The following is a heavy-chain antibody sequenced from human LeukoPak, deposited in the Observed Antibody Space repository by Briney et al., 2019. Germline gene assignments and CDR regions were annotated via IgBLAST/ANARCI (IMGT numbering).Heavy chain of an antibody. CDR1: GFTFNNAR. CDR3: TAGTGYSDHDY. J-gene: IGHJ4*02. V-gene: IGHV3-15*01. CDR2: IKRKTNDETT. D-gene: IGHD5-12*01. Sequence: PGGSLRLSCAASGFTFNNARMSWVRQAPGKGLEWVGRIKRKTNDETTDYAAPVKGRFTISRDDSKNTLYLQMNSLKTEATAVYYCTAGTGYSDHDYWGQGTLVTVSS.